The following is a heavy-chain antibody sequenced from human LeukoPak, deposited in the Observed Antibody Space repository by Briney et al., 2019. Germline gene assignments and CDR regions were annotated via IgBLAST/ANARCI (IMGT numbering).Heavy chain of an antibody. CDR3: ARVVGIAAAADY. CDR1: GGSISSYY. J-gene: IGHJ4*02. V-gene: IGHV4-59*01. CDR2: IYCSGST. D-gene: IGHD6-13*01. Sequence: SETLCLTCTVSGGSISSYYWSWIRQPPGKGLEWIGYIYCSGSTNYNPSLKSRVTISADTSKNQFSLKLSSVTAADTAVYYCARVVGIAAAADYWGQGTLVTVSS.